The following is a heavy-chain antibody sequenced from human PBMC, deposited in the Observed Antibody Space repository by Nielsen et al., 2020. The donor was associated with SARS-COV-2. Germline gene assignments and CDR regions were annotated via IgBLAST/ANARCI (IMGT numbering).Heavy chain of an antibody. CDR2: INPYSGGT. CDR3: ARARATIFGLVMSYGMDV. CDR1: GYTFTDYY. V-gene: IGHV1-2*06. J-gene: IGHJ6*02. D-gene: IGHD3/OR15-3a*01. Sequence: ASAKVSCKASGYTFTDYYIHWVRQAPGQGLEWMGRINPYSGGTNYAQKFQGTVTMTRDASISTVYMELTSDDTAVYYCARARATIFGLVMSYGMDVWGQGTTVAVSS.